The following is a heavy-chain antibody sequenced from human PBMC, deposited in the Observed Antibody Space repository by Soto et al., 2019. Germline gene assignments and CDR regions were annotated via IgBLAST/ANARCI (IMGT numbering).Heavy chain of an antibody. V-gene: IGHV3-7*01. D-gene: IGHD5-12*01. Sequence: GGSLRLSCAASGFTFSSYWMSWVRQAPGKGLKWVANIKQDGSEKYYVDSVKGRFTISRDNAKNSLYLQMNSLRAEDTAVYYCARRGYSGYDDAFDIWGQGSMVTVSS. CDR2: IKQDGSEK. J-gene: IGHJ3*02. CDR3: ARRGYSGYDDAFDI. CDR1: GFTFSSYW.